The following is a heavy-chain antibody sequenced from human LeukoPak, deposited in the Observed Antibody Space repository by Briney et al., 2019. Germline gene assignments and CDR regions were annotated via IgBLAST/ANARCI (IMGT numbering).Heavy chain of an antibody. Sequence: SETLSLTCTVSGGSISSGDYYWSWIRQPPGKGLEWIGYIYYSGSTNYNPSLKSRATISVDTSKNQFSLKLSSVTAADAAVYYCARRSGSGRFDPWGQGTLVTVSS. V-gene: IGHV4-61*08. J-gene: IGHJ5*02. D-gene: IGHD3-10*01. CDR3: ARRSGSGRFDP. CDR1: GGSISSGDYY. CDR2: IYYSGST.